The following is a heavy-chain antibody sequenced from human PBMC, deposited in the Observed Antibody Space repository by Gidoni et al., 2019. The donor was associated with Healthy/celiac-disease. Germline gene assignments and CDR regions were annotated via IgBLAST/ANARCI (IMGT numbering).Heavy chain of an antibody. CDR1: GFTFSSYA. CDR3: AKDLGGVDIVVVPAAHSFDY. Sequence: EVQLLESGGGLVQPGGSLRLSCAASGFTFSSYAMSWVRQAPGKGLEWVSAISGSGGSTYYADSVKGRFTISRDNSKNTLYLQMNSLRAEDTAVYYCAKDLGGVDIVVVPAAHSFDYWGQGTLVTVSS. D-gene: IGHD2-2*03. V-gene: IGHV3-23*01. J-gene: IGHJ4*02. CDR2: ISGSGGST.